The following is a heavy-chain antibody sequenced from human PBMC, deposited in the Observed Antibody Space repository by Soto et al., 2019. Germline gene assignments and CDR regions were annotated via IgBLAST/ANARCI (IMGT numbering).Heavy chain of an antibody. Sequence: EVQLVESGGGLVQPGGSLRLSCAASGFTFSSYSMNWVRQAPGKGLEWVSYISSSSSTIYYADSVKGRFTISRDNAKNLLYQQLTSLRDEYTAVDYCARDSNRWKSYSSSGFDPWGQGSLVTVSS. V-gene: IGHV3-48*02. D-gene: IGHD6-13*01. CDR3: ARDSNRWKSYSSSGFDP. CDR2: ISSSSSTI. CDR1: GFTFSSYS. J-gene: IGHJ5*02.